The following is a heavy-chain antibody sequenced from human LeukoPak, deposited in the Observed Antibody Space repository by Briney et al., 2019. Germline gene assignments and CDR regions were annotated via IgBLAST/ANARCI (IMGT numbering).Heavy chain of an antibody. CDR3: ARAVGVEMATPYFDY. Sequence: GSLRLSCAASGFTFSSYSMNWVRQAPGKGLEWIGSIYHSGSTYYNPSLKSRVTISVDTSKNQFSLKLSSVTAADTAVYYCARAVGVEMATPYFDYWGQGTLVTVSS. D-gene: IGHD5-24*01. CDR2: IYHSGST. J-gene: IGHJ4*02. CDR1: GFTFSSYS. V-gene: IGHV4-38-2*01.